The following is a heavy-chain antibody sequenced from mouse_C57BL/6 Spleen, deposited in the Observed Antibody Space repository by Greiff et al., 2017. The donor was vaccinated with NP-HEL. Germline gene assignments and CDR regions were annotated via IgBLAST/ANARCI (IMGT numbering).Heavy chain of an antibody. Sequence: EVKLMESGGGLVQPGGSMKLSCAASGFTFSDSWMDWVRQSPEKGLEWVAEIRNKANNPATYYAESVKGRFTISRDDSKSSVYLQMNSLRAEDTGIYYCTRSSPYYAPDLDYWGKGTTLTVSS. CDR2: IRNKANNPAT. J-gene: IGHJ2*01. CDR3: TRSSPYYAPDLDY. V-gene: IGHV6-6*01. CDR1: GFTFSDSW. D-gene: IGHD1-1*01.